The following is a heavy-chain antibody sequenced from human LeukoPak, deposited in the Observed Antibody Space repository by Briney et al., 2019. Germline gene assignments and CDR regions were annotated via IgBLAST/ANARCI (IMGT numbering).Heavy chain of an antibody. J-gene: IGHJ4*02. Sequence: GESLKISCKGSGYSFTSYWIGWVRQMPGKGLEWMGIIYPGDSDTRYSPSFQGQVTISADKSISTAYLQWSSLKASDTAMYYCARLAWTGTPPSELDYWGQGTLVTVSS. CDR1: GYSFTSYW. D-gene: IGHD3/OR15-3a*01. V-gene: IGHV5-51*01. CDR2: IYPGDSDT. CDR3: ARLAWTGTPPSELDY.